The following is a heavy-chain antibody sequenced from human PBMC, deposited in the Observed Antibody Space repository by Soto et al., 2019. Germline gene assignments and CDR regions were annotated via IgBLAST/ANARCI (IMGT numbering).Heavy chain of an antibody. D-gene: IGHD3-9*01. V-gene: IGHV1-69*06. CDR2: IIPIFGTA. CDR3: ARVSNYDILTGPFDP. J-gene: IGHJ5*02. Sequence: SVKVSCKASGGTFSSYAISWVRQAPGQGLEWMGGIIPIFGTANYAQKFQGRVTITADKSTSTAYMELSSLRSEDTAVYYCARVSNYDILTGPFDPWGQGTLVTV. CDR1: GGTFSSYA.